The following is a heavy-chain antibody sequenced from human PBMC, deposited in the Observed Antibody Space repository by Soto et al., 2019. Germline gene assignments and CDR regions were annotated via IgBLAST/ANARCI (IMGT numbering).Heavy chain of an antibody. Sequence: QVQLVESGGGVVQPGRSLRLSCAASGFTFSSYGMHWVRQAPGKGLEWMAVIWYDGSNKYYADSVKGRFTISRDNSKNTLYLQMNSLRAEDTAVYYCARNDYGDYINDAFDIWGQGTMVTVSS. J-gene: IGHJ3*02. V-gene: IGHV3-33*01. CDR3: ARNDYGDYINDAFDI. CDR2: IWYDGSNK. CDR1: GFTFSSYG. D-gene: IGHD4-17*01.